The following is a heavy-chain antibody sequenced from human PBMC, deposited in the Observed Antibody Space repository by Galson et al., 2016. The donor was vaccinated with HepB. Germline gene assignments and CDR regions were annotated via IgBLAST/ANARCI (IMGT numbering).Heavy chain of an antibody. J-gene: IGHJ3*02. CDR1: GYTFDSYW. V-gene: IGHV5-51*01. CDR2: IYPDDSES. D-gene: IGHD2-2*01. CDR3: ARHKRGYVATPDAFAI. Sequence: QSGAEVKKPGESLRISCKGSGYTFDSYWIGWVRQLPGKGLEWMGIIYPDDSESKYSPDLEGQVTMSVDKSVSTACLQWSSLKASDTAMYYCARHKRGYVATPDAFAIWGRGKVLTVSS.